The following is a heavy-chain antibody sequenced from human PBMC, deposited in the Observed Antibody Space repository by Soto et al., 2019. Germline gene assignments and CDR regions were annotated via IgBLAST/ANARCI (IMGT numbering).Heavy chain of an antibody. V-gene: IGHV1-46*01. J-gene: IGHJ5*02. CDR1: GYTFTSYY. Sequence: ASVKGSCKASGYTFTSYYMHWVRQAPGQGLEWMGIINPSGGSTSYAQKFQGRVTMTRDTSTSTVYMELSSLRSEDTAVYYCARDYLSAAGTHWFDPWGQGTLVTVSS. CDR2: INPSGGST. CDR3: ARDYLSAAGTHWFDP. D-gene: IGHD6-13*01.